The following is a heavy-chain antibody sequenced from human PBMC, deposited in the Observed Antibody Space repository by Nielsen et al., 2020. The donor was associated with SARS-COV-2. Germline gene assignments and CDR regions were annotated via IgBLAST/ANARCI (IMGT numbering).Heavy chain of an antibody. Sequence: GESLKISCAASGFSFSDYWMTWVRQGPGKGLEWVAHIKQDGSERHYVDSVRGRFTISRDNAQKSVDLHMNSLRVEDTAVYYCARIWYGVQWYFDFWGRGTLVTVSS. J-gene: IGHJ2*01. CDR1: GFSFSDYW. CDR3: ARIWYGVQWYFDF. V-gene: IGHV3-7*03. D-gene: IGHD3-10*01. CDR2: IKQDGSER.